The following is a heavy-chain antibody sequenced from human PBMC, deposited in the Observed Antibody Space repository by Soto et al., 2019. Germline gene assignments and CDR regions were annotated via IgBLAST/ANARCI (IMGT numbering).Heavy chain of an antibody. J-gene: IGHJ4*02. D-gene: IGHD3-10*01. CDR2: INAGNGNT. V-gene: IGHV1-3*01. Sequence: ASVKVSCKASGYTFTSYAMHWVRQAPGQRLEWMGWINAGNGNTKYSQKFQGRVTITRDTSASTAYMELSSLRSEDTAVYYCARDSPMVRGVIQGTSYFDYWGQGTLVTVSS. CDR1: GYTFTSYA. CDR3: ARDSPMVRGVIQGTSYFDY.